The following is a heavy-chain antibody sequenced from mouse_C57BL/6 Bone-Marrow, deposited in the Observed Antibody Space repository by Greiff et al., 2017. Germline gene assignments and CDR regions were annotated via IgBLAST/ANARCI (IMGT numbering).Heavy chain of an antibody. D-gene: IGHD2-4*01. CDR3: ARDDYDDY. CDR2: IYPRSGNT. Sequence: QVQLQQSGAEVVRPGASVKLSCKASGYTFTDHYINWVKQRPGQGLEWIGEIYPRSGNTYYNEKFKGKATLTADKSSSTAYMELRSLTSEDSAVYFCARDDYDDYWGQGTTLTVSS. V-gene: IGHV1-76*01. J-gene: IGHJ2*01. CDR1: GYTFTDHY.